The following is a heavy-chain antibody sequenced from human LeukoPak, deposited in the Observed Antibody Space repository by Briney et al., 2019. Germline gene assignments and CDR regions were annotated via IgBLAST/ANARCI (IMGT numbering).Heavy chain of an antibody. CDR1: GFTFSSYE. CDR3: ARDSEMATILGYFDY. Sequence: GGSLRLSCAASGFTFSSYEMNWVRQAPGKVLEWVSYISSSGSTIYYADSVKGRFTISRDNAKNSLYLQMNSLRAEDTAVYYCARDSEMATILGYFDYWGQGTLVTVSS. CDR2: ISSSGSTI. J-gene: IGHJ4*02. V-gene: IGHV3-48*03. D-gene: IGHD5-24*01.